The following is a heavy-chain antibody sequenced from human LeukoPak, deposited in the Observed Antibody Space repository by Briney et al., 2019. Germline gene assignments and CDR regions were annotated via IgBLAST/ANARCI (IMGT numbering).Heavy chain of an antibody. CDR3: ARASHYYDSSGYPVIYFDY. D-gene: IGHD3-22*01. Sequence: PSETLSLTCTVSGGSISSYYWSWIRQPPGKGLEWIGYIYYSGSTNYNPSLKSRVTISVDTSKNQFSLKLSSVTAADTAVYYCARASHYYDSSGYPVIYFDYWGQGTLVTVSS. CDR1: GGSISSYY. J-gene: IGHJ4*02. CDR2: IYYSGST. V-gene: IGHV4-59*01.